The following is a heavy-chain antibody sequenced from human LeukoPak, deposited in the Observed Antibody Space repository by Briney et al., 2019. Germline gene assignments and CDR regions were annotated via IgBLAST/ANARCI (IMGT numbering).Heavy chain of an antibody. CDR3: ARDIYGAIDY. CDR1: GGSISSGGYS. D-gene: IGHD2-2*02. V-gene: IGHV4-30-2*01. J-gene: IGHJ4*02. CDR2: IYHSGST. Sequence: PSETLSLTCAVSGGSISSGGYSWSWIRQPPGKGLEWIGYIYHSGSTYYNPSLKSRVTISVDRSKNQFSLKLSSVPAADTAVYYCARDIYGAIDYWGQGTLVTVSS.